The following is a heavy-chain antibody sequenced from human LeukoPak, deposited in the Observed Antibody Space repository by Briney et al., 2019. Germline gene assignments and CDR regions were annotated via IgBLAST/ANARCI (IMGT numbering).Heavy chain of an antibody. Sequence: GGSLRLSCAASGFTFSSYAMSWVRQAPGKGLEWVSYISSSGSTIYYADSVKGRFTISRDNSKNTLYLQMNSLRAEDTAVYYCAKDSRITAAGTFVVPRNDYWGRGTLVTVSS. CDR2: ISSSGSTI. CDR3: AKDSRITAAGTFVVPRNDY. V-gene: IGHV3-23*01. CDR1: GFTFSSYA. J-gene: IGHJ4*02. D-gene: IGHD6-13*01.